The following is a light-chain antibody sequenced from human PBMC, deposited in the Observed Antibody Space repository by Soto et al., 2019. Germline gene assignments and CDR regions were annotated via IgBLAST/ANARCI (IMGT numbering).Light chain of an antibody. Sequence: IQMTQYTSSLSGSVAERVTLTCRASQDIGTDLGWYQQKPGKAPERLIYEASVLQSGVPSRFSGSGSGTEFTLTVSSLQPEDFATYYCVQHYSYPGTCGGGTMVDI. CDR1: QDIGTD. J-gene: IGKJ4*01. CDR3: VQHYSYPGT. CDR2: EAS. V-gene: IGKV1-17*01.